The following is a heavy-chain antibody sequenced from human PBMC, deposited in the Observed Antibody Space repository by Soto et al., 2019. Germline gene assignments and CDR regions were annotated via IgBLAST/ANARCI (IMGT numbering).Heavy chain of an antibody. CDR2: ISGNGGST. V-gene: IGHV3-64*01. CDR1: GFTFSSYA. CDR3: ARRTPGWYFDL. J-gene: IGHJ2*01. Sequence: EVQLVESGGGLVQPGGSLRLSCAASGFTFSSYAMHWVRQAPGKGLEYVSAISGNGGSTYYANSVKGRFTISRDNSKTTLYLQMASLRAEDMAVYYCARRTPGWYFDLWGRGTLVTVSS.